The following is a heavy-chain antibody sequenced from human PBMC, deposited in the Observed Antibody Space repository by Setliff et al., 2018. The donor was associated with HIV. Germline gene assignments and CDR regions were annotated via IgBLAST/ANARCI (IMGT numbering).Heavy chain of an antibody. D-gene: IGHD6-25*01. Sequence: TLSLTCTVSGGSVSSGSYYWSWIRQPPGKGPEWIGYIYYSGSTTHNPTLKSRVPISLDTAKTQISLTLTSATAADTAVYHCARYSPRGYTLTGPYWGQGTLVTVSS. CDR1: GGSVSSGSYY. CDR2: IYYSGST. V-gene: IGHV4-61*01. J-gene: IGHJ4*02. CDR3: ARYSPRGYTLTGPY.